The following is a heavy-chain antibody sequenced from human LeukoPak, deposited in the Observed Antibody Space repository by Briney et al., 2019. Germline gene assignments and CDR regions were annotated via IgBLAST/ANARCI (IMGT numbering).Heavy chain of an antibody. Sequence: ASVKVSCKASGYTFTGYYMHWVRQAPGQGLEWMGRINPNSGGTSYAQKFQGRVTMTRDTSISTAYMELSRLRSDDTAVYYCARDIVATIDARDYYYMDVWGKGTTVTVSS. V-gene: IGHV1-2*06. CDR3: ARDIVATIDARDYYYMDV. J-gene: IGHJ6*03. CDR1: GYTFTGYY. CDR2: INPNSGGT. D-gene: IGHD5-12*01.